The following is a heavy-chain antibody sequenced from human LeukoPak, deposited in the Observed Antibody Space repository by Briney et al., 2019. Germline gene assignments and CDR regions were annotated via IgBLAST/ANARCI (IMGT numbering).Heavy chain of an antibody. D-gene: IGHD6-19*01. Sequence: PSETLSLTCTVSGGSISSYDWSWIRQPPGKELEWIGYIYYSGSTNYNPSLKSRVTISVDTSKNQFSLKLSSVTAADTAVYYCARGRAVARRGDNWFDPWGQGTLVTVSS. CDR1: GGSISSYD. V-gene: IGHV4-59*08. CDR2: IYYSGST. J-gene: IGHJ5*02. CDR3: ARGRAVARRGDNWFDP.